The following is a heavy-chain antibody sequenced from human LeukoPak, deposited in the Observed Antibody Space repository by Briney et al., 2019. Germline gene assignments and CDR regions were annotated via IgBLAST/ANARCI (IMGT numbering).Heavy chain of an antibody. CDR2: TNSDGSTT. CDR1: GFTFSNYW. V-gene: IGHV3-74*01. J-gene: IGHJ6*02. CDR3: GRGNYYGVDI. Sequence: HPGGSLRLSCAASGFTFSNYWIHWVRQAPGKGLVWVSRTNSDGSTTSHADSVKGRFTISRDNAKNTLFLQLNSLRVEDTAVYYCGRGNYYGVDIWGQGTTVTVSS.